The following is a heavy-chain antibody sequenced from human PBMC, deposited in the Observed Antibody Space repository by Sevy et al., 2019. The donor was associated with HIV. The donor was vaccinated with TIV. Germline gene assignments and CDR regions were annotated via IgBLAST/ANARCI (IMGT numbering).Heavy chain of an antibody. CDR2: IIPLFNTP. CDR1: GGNFRSYA. J-gene: IGHJ6*02. Sequence: ASVKVSCKTSGGNFRSYAITWVRQAPGQGLEWMGGIIPLFNTPNYPQKFQGRVTITADESTSTAYMELSSLRSEDTAVYYCANGQSSSERHYGMDVWGQGTTVTVSS. V-gene: IGHV1-69*13. D-gene: IGHD1-26*01. CDR3: ANGQSSSERHYGMDV.